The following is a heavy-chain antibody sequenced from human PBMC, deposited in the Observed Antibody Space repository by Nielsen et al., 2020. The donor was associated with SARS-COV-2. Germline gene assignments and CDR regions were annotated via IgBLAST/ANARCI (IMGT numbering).Heavy chain of an antibody. D-gene: IGHD2-21*01. J-gene: IGHJ3*02. CDR3: ARDYSSSRGAFDI. Sequence: GESLKISCAASGFTFSSYAMHWVRQAPGKGLEWVAVISYDGSNKYYADSVKGRFTISRDNSKNTLYLQMNSLRAEDTAVYYCARDYSSSRGAFDIWGQGTMVTVSS. CDR2: ISYDGSNK. CDR1: GFTFSSYA. V-gene: IGHV3-30-3*01.